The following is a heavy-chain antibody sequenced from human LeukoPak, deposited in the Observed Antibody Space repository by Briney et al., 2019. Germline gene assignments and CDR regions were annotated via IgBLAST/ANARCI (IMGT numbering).Heavy chain of an antibody. V-gene: IGHV3-30*04. D-gene: IGHD3-10*01. CDR2: ISYDGSNK. CDR3: ARGGYYGSGNDFRFDP. CDR1: GFTFSRYA. J-gene: IGHJ5*02. Sequence: GRSLRLSCAASGFTFSRYAMHWVRQAPGKGLEWVTIISYDGSNKYYADSVKGRFTISRDNSKNTLYMQMNSLRAEDTAVYYCARGGYYGSGNDFRFDPWGQGTLVTVSS.